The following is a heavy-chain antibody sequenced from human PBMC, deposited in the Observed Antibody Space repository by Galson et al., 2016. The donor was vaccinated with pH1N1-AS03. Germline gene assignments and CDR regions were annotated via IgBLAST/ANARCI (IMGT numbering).Heavy chain of an antibody. V-gene: IGHV1-69*05. J-gene: IGHJ4*02. CDR3: ARAETYYDHFFDY. CDR1: GGTFSTYA. Sequence: SVKVSCKASGGTFSTYAISWVRQAPGQGLEWMGGVIPIFATPHYAQKFQGRVTITRDTSASTAYMELSSLRSEDTAVYYCARAETYYDHFFDYWGQGTLVTVSS. D-gene: IGHD3-22*01. CDR2: VIPIFATP.